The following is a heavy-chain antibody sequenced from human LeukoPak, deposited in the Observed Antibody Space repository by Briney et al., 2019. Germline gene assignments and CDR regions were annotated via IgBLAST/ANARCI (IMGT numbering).Heavy chain of an antibody. CDR2: IRYDGSNK. V-gene: IGHV3-30*02. Sequence: GGSLRLPCAASGFTFSSYGMHWVRQAPGKGLEWVAFIRYDGSNKYYADSVKGRFTISRDSSKNTLYLQMNSLRAEDTAVYYCAKRFSSGWTYFDYWGQGTLVTVSS. J-gene: IGHJ4*02. D-gene: IGHD6-19*01. CDR1: GFTFSSYG. CDR3: AKRFSSGWTYFDY.